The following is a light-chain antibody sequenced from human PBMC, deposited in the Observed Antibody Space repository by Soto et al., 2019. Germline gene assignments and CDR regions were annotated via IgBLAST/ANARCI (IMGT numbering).Light chain of an antibody. CDR1: QGVTSTY. V-gene: IGKV3-15*01. CDR2: GAS. Sequence: EIVLTQSPDTLSLSPGARATLSCRASQGVTSTYLAWYQQRPGQAPRLLIYGASIRATGIPARFSGSGSGTEFTLTISSLQSEHFAVYYCQQYNNWPWTFGQGTKVDIK. CDR3: QQYNNWPWT. J-gene: IGKJ1*01.